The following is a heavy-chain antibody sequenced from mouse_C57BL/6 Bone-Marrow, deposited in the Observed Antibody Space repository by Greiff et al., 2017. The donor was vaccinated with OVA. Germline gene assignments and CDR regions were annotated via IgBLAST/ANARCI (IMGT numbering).Heavy chain of an antibody. CDR1: GYTFTSYW. V-gene: IGHV1-5*01. CDR3: TRFYDGYFYAMDD. CDR2: IYPGNSDT. Sequence: VQLQQSGTVLARPGASVQMSCKTSGYTFTSYWMHWVKQRPGQGLECIGAIYPGNSDTSYNQKFKGKAKLTAVTSASTAYMELSSLTNEDSAVYYCTRFYDGYFYAMDDWGQGTSVTVSS. J-gene: IGHJ4*01. D-gene: IGHD2-3*01.